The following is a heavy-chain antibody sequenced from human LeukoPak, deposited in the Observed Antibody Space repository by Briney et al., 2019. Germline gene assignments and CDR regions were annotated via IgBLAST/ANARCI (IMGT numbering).Heavy chain of an antibody. CDR2: IYYSGST. CDR1: GGPISGSSYY. CDR3: ARELKVVVITMDAFDI. D-gene: IGHD3-22*01. J-gene: IGHJ3*02. Sequence: PSENPSLPCTGSGGPISGSSYYLGWIRPPPRKGPGWVGGIYYSGSTYYNPSLKSRVTISVDTSKNQFSLKLSSVTAADTAVYYCARELKVVVITMDAFDIWGQGTMVTVSS. V-gene: IGHV4-39*07.